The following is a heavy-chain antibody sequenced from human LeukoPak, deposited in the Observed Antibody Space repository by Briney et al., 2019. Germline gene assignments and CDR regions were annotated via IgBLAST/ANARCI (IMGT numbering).Heavy chain of an antibody. CDR1: GFSFSDRY. J-gene: IGHJ4*02. CDR3: TTSLSTLGSFDY. Sequence: GGSLRLSCAASGFSFSDRYMSWIRQAPGRGLEWVSYISGRSNAIYYADSVKGRFTISRDNAKNSLYLQINSLRAEDTAVYYCTTSLSTLGSFDYWGQGTLVTVSS. D-gene: IGHD2/OR15-2a*01. V-gene: IGHV3-11*04. CDR2: ISGRSNAI.